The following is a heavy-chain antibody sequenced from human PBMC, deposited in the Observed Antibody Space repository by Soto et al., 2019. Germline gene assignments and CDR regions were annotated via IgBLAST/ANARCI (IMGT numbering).Heavy chain of an antibody. D-gene: IGHD6-19*01. CDR3: ARVPIAVAGTFGYYGMDV. Sequence: SVKVSCKASGGTFSSYAISWVRQAPGQGLEWMGGIIPIFGTANYAQKFQGRVTITADESTSTAYMELSSLRSEDTAVYYCARVPIAVAGTFGYYGMDVWGQGTTVTVSS. CDR1: GGTFSSYA. V-gene: IGHV1-69*13. CDR2: IIPIFGTA. J-gene: IGHJ6*02.